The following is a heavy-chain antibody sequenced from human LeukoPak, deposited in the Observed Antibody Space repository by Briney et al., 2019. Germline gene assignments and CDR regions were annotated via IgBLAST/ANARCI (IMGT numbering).Heavy chain of an antibody. CDR3: ASRHYYDSSGYYYSGAFDI. CDR1: GGSLISSSYY. J-gene: IGHJ3*02. Sequence: SETLSLTRTVSGGSLISSSYYWGWVRQPPGKGLGWVGGIYYTGSTYYNPSLKSRVTISVDTSKNQFSLKLSSVTAADTAVYYCASRHYYDSSGYYYSGAFDIWGQGTMVTVSS. D-gene: IGHD3-22*01. CDR2: IYYTGST. V-gene: IGHV4-39*07.